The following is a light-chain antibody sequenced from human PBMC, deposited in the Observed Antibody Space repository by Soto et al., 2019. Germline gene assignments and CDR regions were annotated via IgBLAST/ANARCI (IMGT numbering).Light chain of an antibody. Sequence: QSVLTQPASVSGSPGQSITISCTGTSSDIGIYNYVSWYQQHPGKAPKLMIYDVNNRPSGLSNRFSGSKSGNTASLTISGLQAEDEADYYCSSYTTSSTVVFGGGTQLTVL. J-gene: IGLJ3*02. CDR1: SSDIGIYNY. CDR3: SSYTTSSTVV. CDR2: DVN. V-gene: IGLV2-14*03.